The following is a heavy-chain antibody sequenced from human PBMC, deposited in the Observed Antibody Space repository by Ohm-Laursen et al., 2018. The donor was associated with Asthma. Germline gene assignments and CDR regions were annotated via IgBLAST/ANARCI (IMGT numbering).Heavy chain of an antibody. J-gene: IGHJ4*02. CDR2: ISTASSFI. D-gene: IGHD2-15*01. V-gene: IGHV3-21*04. Sequence: SLRLSCSASGYTFSRYSIHWVRQIPGKGLEWVASISTASSFIYYADSVRGRFTTSRDNARNSVYLQMNSLRAEDTAVYYCAKDSSEVVAADEYWGQGTLVIVSS. CDR3: AKDSSEVVAADEY. CDR1: GYTFSRYS.